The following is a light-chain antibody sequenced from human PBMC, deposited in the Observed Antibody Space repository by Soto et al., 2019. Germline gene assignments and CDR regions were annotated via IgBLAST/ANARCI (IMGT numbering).Light chain of an antibody. Sequence: EIVLTQSPATLSSSPGERATLSCRASQTVSSKLAWYQHKPGQAPRLLIYDTSNRATGIPARFSGSGSGTDFTLTISSLEPEDFAVYYCQQYNSYSVWTFGQGTKVEIK. CDR3: QQYNSYSVWT. J-gene: IGKJ1*01. V-gene: IGKV3-11*01. CDR2: DTS. CDR1: QTVSSK.